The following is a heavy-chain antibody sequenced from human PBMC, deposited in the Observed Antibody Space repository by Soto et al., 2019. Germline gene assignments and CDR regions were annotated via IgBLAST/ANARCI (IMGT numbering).Heavy chain of an antibody. CDR2: IIPIFGTA. CDR1: GGTFSSYA. V-gene: IGHV1-69*12. CDR3: ARGDSGYTIPYYYGMDV. D-gene: IGHD3-22*01. Sequence: QVQLVQSGAEVKKPGSSVKVSCKASGGTFSSYAISWVRQAPGQGLEWMGGIIPIFGTANYAQKFQGRVTITADESTSTAYMELSSLRSEDTAVYYCARGDSGYTIPYYYGMDVWGQGTTVTVSS. J-gene: IGHJ6*02.